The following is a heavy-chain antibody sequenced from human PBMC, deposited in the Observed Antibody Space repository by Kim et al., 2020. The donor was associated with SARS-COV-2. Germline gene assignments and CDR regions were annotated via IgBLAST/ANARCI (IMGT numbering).Heavy chain of an antibody. CDR1: GGSISSSSYY. CDR3: ARGRPLFDP. Sequence: SETLSLTCTVSGGSISSSSYYWGWLRQPPGKGLEWFGSIYYSGSTYYNPSLKSRVTISVDTSKNQFSLKLSSVTAADTAVYYCARGRPLFDPWGQGTLVTVSS. J-gene: IGHJ5*02. CDR2: IYYSGST. V-gene: IGHV4-39*07.